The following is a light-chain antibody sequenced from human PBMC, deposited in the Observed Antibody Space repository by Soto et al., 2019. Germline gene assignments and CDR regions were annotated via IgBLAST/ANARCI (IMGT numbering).Light chain of an antibody. CDR3: MQPLQSWT. CDR1: QSLLHSNGYNY. Sequence: DIVMTQSPLSLPVTPGEPASISCRSSQSLLHSNGYNYLDWYLQKPGQSPQLLIYLGSNRASGVPDRFSGSGSGTDFTLKISXVEAEDVRVYYCMQPLQSWTFGQGTKVDIK. CDR2: LGS. J-gene: IGKJ1*01. V-gene: IGKV2-28*01.